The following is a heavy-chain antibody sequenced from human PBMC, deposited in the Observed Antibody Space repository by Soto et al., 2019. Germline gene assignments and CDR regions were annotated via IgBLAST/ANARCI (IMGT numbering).Heavy chain of an antibody. D-gene: IGHD6-19*01. V-gene: IGHV3-23*01. J-gene: IGHJ5*02. Sequence: GALRLSCAASGFTFSSYGMSWVRQAPGKGLQWVSGIIGSGLSTFYADSVKGRFTISRDNSKNTMFLQMSSLRAEDTAVYYCAKEIVRYSSGINWFDPWGQGTLVTVSS. CDR1: GFTFSSYG. CDR3: AKEIVRYSSGINWFDP. CDR2: IIGSGLST.